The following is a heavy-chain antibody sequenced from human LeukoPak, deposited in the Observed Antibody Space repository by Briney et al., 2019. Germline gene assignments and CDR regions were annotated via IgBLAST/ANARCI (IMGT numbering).Heavy chain of an antibody. CDR1: GGTFSSYA. D-gene: IGHD3-22*01. J-gene: IGHJ6*03. CDR2: IIPIFGTA. CDR3: ASCHYDSSGYHNYYYYYMDV. Sequence: GASVKVSCKASGGTFSSYAISWVRQAPGQGLEWMGGIIPIFGTANYAQKFQGRVTITADKSTSTAYMELSSLRSEDTAVYYCASCHYDSSGYHNYYYYYMDVWGKGTTVTVSS. V-gene: IGHV1-69*06.